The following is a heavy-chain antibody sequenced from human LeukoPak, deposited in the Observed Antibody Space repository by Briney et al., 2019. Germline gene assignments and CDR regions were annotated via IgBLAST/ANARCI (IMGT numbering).Heavy chain of an antibody. CDR1: GYTFISYY. V-gene: IGHV1-2*02. CDR3: ARSPSGELDY. Sequence: GASVKVSCKASGYTFISYYIHWVRQAPGQGLEYMGWINPNSGGTNYAQKFRGRVLMTRDTSISTAYMKLSSLRSDDTAVYYCARSPSGELDYWGRGTLVTVSS. CDR2: INPNSGGT. J-gene: IGHJ4*02. D-gene: IGHD1-7*01.